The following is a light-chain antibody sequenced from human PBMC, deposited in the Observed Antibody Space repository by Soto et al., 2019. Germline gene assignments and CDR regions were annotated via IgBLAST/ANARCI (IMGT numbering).Light chain of an antibody. J-gene: IGLJ2*01. CDR3: SSYTSSLPVV. CDR2: EVS. CDR1: SSDVGGYNY. Sequence: QSALTQPASVSGSPGQSITISCTGTSSDVGGYNYVSWYQQHPGKAPKLMIYEVSNRPSGVSNRFSGSKSGNTASLTISGLQAEVEADYYCSSYTSSLPVVFGGGTKLTVL. V-gene: IGLV2-14*01.